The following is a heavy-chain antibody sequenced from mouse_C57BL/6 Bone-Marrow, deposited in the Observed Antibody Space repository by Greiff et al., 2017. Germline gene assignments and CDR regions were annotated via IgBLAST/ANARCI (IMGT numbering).Heavy chain of an antibody. J-gene: IGHJ4*01. D-gene: IGHD1-1*01. CDR3: ARRNYYGSSGYYAMDY. Sequence: QVQLQQSGAELVRPGASVKLSCKASGYTFTDYYINWVKQRPGQGLEWIARIYPGSGNTYYNEKFKGKATLTADKYSSTAYMQLSSLTSEDSAVYFCARRNYYGSSGYYAMDYWGQGTSVTVSS. CDR1: GYTFTDYY. CDR2: IYPGSGNT. V-gene: IGHV1-76*01.